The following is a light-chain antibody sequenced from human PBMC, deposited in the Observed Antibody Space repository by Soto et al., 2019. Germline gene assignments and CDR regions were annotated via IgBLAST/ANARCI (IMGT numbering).Light chain of an antibody. CDR1: QSVSTNY. CDR3: QQYGSSPPT. Sequence: EIVLTQSPGTLSLSPGERATLSCRASQSVSTNYLAWYQRKPGQAPRLLIYGASSRATDIPNRFSGSGSGTDITLTITRLKAKDFAVYYCQQYGSSPPTFGQGTKVEIK. CDR2: GAS. V-gene: IGKV3-20*01. J-gene: IGKJ1*01.